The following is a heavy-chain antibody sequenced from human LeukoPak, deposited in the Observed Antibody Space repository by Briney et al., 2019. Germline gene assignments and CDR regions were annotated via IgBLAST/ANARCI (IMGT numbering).Heavy chain of an antibody. Sequence: SETLSLTCAVYGGSFSGYYWSWIRQPPGKGLEWIGEINHSGSTNYNPSLKSRVTISVDTSKNQFSLRLSSVTAADTAVYYCARESPLIVGATPFDYWGQGTLVTVSS. D-gene: IGHD1-26*01. CDR1: GGSFSGYY. CDR3: ARESPLIVGATPFDY. V-gene: IGHV4-34*01. CDR2: INHSGST. J-gene: IGHJ4*02.